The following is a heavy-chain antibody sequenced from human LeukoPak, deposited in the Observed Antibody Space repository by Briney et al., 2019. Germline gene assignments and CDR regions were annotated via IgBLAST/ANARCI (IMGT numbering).Heavy chain of an antibody. V-gene: IGHV3-48*03. CDR3: ARATPDPVAGLNCFDS. Sequence: PGGSLRLSCAASGITFSNYEMNWVRQAPGKGLEWLSFIGTTGGTVYYADSVKGRFTISRDNAKSSLSLQMNSLRAEDTAIYYCARATPDPVAGLNCFDSWGQGTLVTVSS. D-gene: IGHD2-15*01. CDR1: GITFSNYE. CDR2: IGTTGGTV. J-gene: IGHJ5*01.